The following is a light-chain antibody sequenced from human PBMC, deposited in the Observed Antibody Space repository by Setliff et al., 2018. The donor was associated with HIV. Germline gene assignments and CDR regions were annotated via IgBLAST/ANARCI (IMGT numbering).Light chain of an antibody. CDR2: EVN. J-gene: IGLJ1*01. CDR1: SSDVGDFDS. Sequence: QSVLTQPASVSGSPGQSITISCTATSSDVGDFDSVAWYQQHPGRAPKLMIYEVNNRPSGVSNRFSGSKSGNTAPLTISGLQADDEADYYCSSYTTTSTLRVFGAGTKV. V-gene: IGLV2-14*01. CDR3: SSYTTTSTLRV.